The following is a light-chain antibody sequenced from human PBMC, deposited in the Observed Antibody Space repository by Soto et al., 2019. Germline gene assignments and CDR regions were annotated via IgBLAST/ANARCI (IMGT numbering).Light chain of an antibody. CDR3: CSYASGSIYV. CDR1: SSDVGAFNY. Sequence: QSALTQPASVSGSPGQSITISCTGTSSDVGAFNYVSWYLQYPGKAPKLMIYEVGNRPSGVSNRFSGSKSGNTASLTISGFQAEDEADYYCCSYASGSIYVFGTGTKVTVL. J-gene: IGLJ1*01. CDR2: EVG. V-gene: IGLV2-14*01.